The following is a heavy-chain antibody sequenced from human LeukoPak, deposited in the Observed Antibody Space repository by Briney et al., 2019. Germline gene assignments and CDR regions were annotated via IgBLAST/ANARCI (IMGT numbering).Heavy chain of an antibody. D-gene: IGHD1-26*01. CDR1: GFTFSNAW. Sequence: GGSLRLSCAASGFTFSNAWMSWVRQAPGKGLGWVGRIKSKTDGGTTDYAAPVKGRFTISRDDSKNTLYLQMNSLKTEDTAVYYCTTELLVGATTDYWGQGTLVTVSS. J-gene: IGHJ4*02. V-gene: IGHV3-15*01. CDR2: IKSKTDGGTT. CDR3: TTELLVGATTDY.